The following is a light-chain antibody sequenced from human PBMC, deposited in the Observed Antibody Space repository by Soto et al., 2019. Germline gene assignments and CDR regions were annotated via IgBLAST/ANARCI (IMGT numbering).Light chain of an antibody. J-gene: IGKJ1*01. CDR3: QKYTNYPWT. Sequence: VMTQAPATLYVAPGDIATLSCIASQTINNNVAWYQMKDGQVPRLIIYDAYSLESGVPSRFSGSGSGTEFTLTIRRLKPDDFANYYCQKYTNYPWTFGQGTQV. CDR2: DAY. CDR1: QTINNN. V-gene: IGKV3-15*01.